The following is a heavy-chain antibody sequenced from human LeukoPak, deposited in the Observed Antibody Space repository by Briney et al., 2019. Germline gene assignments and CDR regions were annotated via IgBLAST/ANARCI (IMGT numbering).Heavy chain of an antibody. CDR3: ASNLYGSGNYFAY. J-gene: IGHJ4*02. D-gene: IGHD3-10*01. Sequence: SQTLSPTWTVAGRSISSSRYYWGWIRQPPGKGLERIGSIYYSGSTYYNPSLKSPFPISVDTTKNHFFLYLTSVTAPATAVYYCASNLYGSGNYFAYWGQGALVTVSS. V-gene: IGHV4-39*02. CDR2: IYYSGST. CDR1: GRSISSSRYY.